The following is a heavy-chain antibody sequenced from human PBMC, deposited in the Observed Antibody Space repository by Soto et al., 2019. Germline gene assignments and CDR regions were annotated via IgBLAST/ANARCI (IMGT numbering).Heavy chain of an antibody. D-gene: IGHD2-2*02. Sequence: PGGSLRLSCAASGFTFSSYGMHWVRQAPGKELEWVAVISYDGSNKYYADSVKGRFTISRDNSKNTLYLQMNSLRAEDTAVYYCAKDGYCSSTSCYTTAFDIWGQGTMVTVSS. CDR1: GFTFSSYG. CDR2: ISYDGSNK. CDR3: AKDGYCSSTSCYTTAFDI. J-gene: IGHJ3*02. V-gene: IGHV3-30*18.